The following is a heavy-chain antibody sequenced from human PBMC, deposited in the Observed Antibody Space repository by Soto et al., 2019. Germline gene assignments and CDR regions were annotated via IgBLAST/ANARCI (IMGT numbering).Heavy chain of an antibody. CDR3: ARHIRGNSCMDV. CDR2: IYYSGST. J-gene: IGHJ6*02. Sequence: QLQLQESGPGLVKPSETLSLTCTVSGGSISSSSYYWGWIRQPPGKGLEWIGSIYYSGSTYYNPSLKSRVTISVDTSKTQFSLKLSSVTAADTAVYYCARHIRGNSCMDVWGQGTTVTVSS. CDR1: GGSISSSSYY. D-gene: IGHD2-21*01. V-gene: IGHV4-39*01.